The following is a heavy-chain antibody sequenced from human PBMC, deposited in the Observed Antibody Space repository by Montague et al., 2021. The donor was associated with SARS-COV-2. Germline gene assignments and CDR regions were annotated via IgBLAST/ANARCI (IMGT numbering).Heavy chain of an antibody. CDR1: GGSISSGSYY. Sequence: TLSLTSTPSGGSISSGSYYWSWIRQPAGKGLEWIGRIAISGSTNYXRSLKSRVTISVDTSKNQFSLKLSSVTAADTAVYYCARDIAVASLFDYWGQGTLVTVSS. D-gene: IGHD6-19*01. CDR2: IAISGST. J-gene: IGHJ4*02. V-gene: IGHV4-61*02. CDR3: ARDIAVASLFDY.